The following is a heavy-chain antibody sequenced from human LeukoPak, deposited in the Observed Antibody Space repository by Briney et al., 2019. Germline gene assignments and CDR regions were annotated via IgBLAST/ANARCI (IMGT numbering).Heavy chain of an antibody. V-gene: IGHV3-30*02. J-gene: IGHJ6*02. CDR2: IRYDGSNK. Sequence: GGSLRLSCAVSGFTFDDYGMQWVRQAPGKGLEWVAFIRYDGSNKYYADSVKGRFTISRDNSKNTLYLQMNSLRAEDTAVYYCAKATMVRGVDISYYYYGMDVWGQGTTVTVSS. CDR1: GFTFDDYG. CDR3: AKATMVRGVDISYYYYGMDV. D-gene: IGHD3-10*01.